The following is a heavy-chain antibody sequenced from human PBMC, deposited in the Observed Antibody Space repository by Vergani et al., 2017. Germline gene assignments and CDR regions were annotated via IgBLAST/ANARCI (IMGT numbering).Heavy chain of an antibody. V-gene: IGHV4-34*01. J-gene: IGHJ4*02. CDR1: GGSFSGYY. D-gene: IGHD6-6*01. Sequence: QVQLQQWGAGLLKPSETLSLTCAVYGGSFSGYYWSWIRQPPGKGLEWIGEINHSGSTNYNPSLKSRVTISVDTSKNQFSLKLSSVTAADTAVYYCATRTGQLAGLDYWAQGTLVTVSS. CDR3: ATRTGQLAGLDY. CDR2: INHSGST.